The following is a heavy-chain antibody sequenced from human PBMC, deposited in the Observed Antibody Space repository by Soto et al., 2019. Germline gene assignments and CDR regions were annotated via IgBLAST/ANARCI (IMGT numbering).Heavy chain of an antibody. CDR2: ISYDGSNK. D-gene: IGHD4-4*01. J-gene: IGHJ4*02. CDR1: GFTFSSYA. V-gene: IGHV3-30-3*01. Sequence: HPGGSLRLSCAASGFTFSSYAMHWVRQAPGKGLEWVAVISYDGSNKYYADSVKGRFTISRDNSKNTLYLQMNSLRAEDTAVYYCARDLRVTTLDYWGQGTLVTVSS. CDR3: ARDLRVTTLDY.